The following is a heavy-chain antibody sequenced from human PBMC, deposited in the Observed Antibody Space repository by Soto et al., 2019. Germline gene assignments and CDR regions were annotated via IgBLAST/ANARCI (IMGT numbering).Heavy chain of an antibody. J-gene: IGHJ1*01. D-gene: IGHD4-17*01. Sequence: HPGGSLRLSCAASGFTFSRNGMHWVRQAPGKGLEWVAIISKDGSNKYYADSVQGRSTISRDNSKNTLYLQMNSLRAEDTAVYYCAKQEDDYGEYFQHWGQGT. CDR2: ISKDGSNK. V-gene: IGHV3-30*18. CDR1: GFTFSRNG. CDR3: AKQEDDYGEYFQH.